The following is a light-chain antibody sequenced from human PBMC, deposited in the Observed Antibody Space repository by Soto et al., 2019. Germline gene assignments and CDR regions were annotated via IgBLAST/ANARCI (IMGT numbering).Light chain of an antibody. V-gene: IGKV3-20*01. J-gene: IGKJ5*01. Sequence: EIVLTQSPGTLSLSPLERATLSCMASQSVSNNYLAWYQQKPGQAPRLLIYGASNRATGIPDGFSGSGSGTDFTLTISRLEPEDFAVYYCQQYGSSPITFGQGTRLEIK. CDR2: GAS. CDR3: QQYGSSPIT. CDR1: QSVSNNY.